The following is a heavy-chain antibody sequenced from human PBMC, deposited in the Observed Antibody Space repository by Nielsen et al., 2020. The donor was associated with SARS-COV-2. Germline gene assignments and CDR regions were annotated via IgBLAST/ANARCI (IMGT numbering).Heavy chain of an antibody. Sequence: SETLSLTCTVSGGSISSGGYYWSWIRQHPGKGLEWIGYTYYSGSTYYNPSLKSRVTISVDTSKNQFSLKLSSVTAADTAVYYCARGSVGGYYPEWGQGTLVTVSS. V-gene: IGHV4-31*03. D-gene: IGHD3-22*01. J-gene: IGHJ4*02. CDR2: TYYSGST. CDR3: ARGSVGGYYPE. CDR1: GGSISSGGYY.